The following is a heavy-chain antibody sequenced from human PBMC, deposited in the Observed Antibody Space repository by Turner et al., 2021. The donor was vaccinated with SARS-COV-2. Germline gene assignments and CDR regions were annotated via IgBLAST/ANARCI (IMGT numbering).Heavy chain of an antibody. D-gene: IGHD6-13*01. J-gene: IGHJ4*02. CDR1: GFTFSSYC. CDR3: AKMASSSWYFDY. V-gene: IGHV3-7*03. Sequence: EVQLVESGGGLVQPGGSLRLSCATSGFTFSSYCMGWVRQATGKGLELVANIKQDGSEKFYVDSVKGRFTISRDNAKNSLYLQMNSLRAEDTAVYYCAKMASSSWYFDYWGQGTLVTVSS. CDR2: IKQDGSEK.